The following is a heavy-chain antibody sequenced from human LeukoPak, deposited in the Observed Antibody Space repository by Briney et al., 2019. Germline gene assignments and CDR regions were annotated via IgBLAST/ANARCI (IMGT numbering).Heavy chain of an antibody. Sequence: GSLRLSCAASGFTFSSYSMNWVRQAPGKGLEWVSYISSSSSTIYYADSVKGRFTISRDNAKNSLYLQMNSLRAEDTAVYYCAGPSMAGYGVSRFDYWGQGTLVTVSS. CDR3: AGPSMAGYGVSRFDY. CDR2: ISSSSSTI. V-gene: IGHV3-48*04. CDR1: GFTFSSYS. J-gene: IGHJ4*02. D-gene: IGHD4-17*01.